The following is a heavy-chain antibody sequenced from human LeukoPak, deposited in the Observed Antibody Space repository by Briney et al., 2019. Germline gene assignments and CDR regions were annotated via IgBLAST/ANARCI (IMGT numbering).Heavy chain of an antibody. CDR1: GESFIYNY. Sequence: SETLSLTCAVYGESFIYNYWTWIRQPPGKGLEWIGEINHSGSTNYNPSLKSRVTMSVDRAKNQFSLNLSSVTAADTAMYYCARTILGTDSMVRGSDMTYYYYYYMDVWGKGTTVTISS. J-gene: IGHJ6*03. D-gene: IGHD3-10*01. V-gene: IGHV4-34*01. CDR2: INHSGST. CDR3: ARTILGTDSMVRGSDMTYYYYYYMDV.